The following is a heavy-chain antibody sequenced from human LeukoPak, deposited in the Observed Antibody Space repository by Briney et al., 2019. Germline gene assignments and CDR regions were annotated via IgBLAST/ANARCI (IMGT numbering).Heavy chain of an antibody. D-gene: IGHD4-17*01. Sequence: GGSLRLSCAASGFISSSYTMNWVRQAPGKGLEWVSSISRRSSYIYYADSVKGRFTISRDNAKNSLYLQMSSLRAEDTAVYYCARLSYGDSGAFDYWGQGTLVTVSS. CDR1: GFISSSYT. V-gene: IGHV3-21*01. J-gene: IGHJ4*02. CDR2: ISRRSSYI. CDR3: ARLSYGDSGAFDY.